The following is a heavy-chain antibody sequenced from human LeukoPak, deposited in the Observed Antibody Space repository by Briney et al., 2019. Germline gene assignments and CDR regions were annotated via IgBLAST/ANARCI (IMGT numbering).Heavy chain of an antibody. CDR2: IRYDGSKK. V-gene: IGHV3-30*02. Sequence: PGGSLRLSCAASGFTFSSYGMHWVRQAPGKGLEWVAFIRYDGSKKYYADSVKGRFTISRDNSKNTLYLQMNSLRTEDAAVYYCAKELRYYDSSGYYDDYWGQGTLVTVSS. CDR1: GFTFSSYG. J-gene: IGHJ4*02. D-gene: IGHD3-22*01. CDR3: AKELRYYDSSGYYDDY.